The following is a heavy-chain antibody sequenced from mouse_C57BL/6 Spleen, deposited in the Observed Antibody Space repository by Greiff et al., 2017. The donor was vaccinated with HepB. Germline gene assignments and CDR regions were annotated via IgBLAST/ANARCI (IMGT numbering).Heavy chain of an antibody. Sequence: VQRVESGAELARPGASVKLSCKASGYTFTSYGISWVKQRTGQGLEWIGEIYPRSGNTYYNEKFKGKATLTADKSSSTAYMELRSLTSEDSAVYFCARWGTTVVADWYFDVWGTGTTVTVSS. CDR2: IYPRSGNT. CDR3: ARWGTTVVADWYFDV. D-gene: IGHD1-1*01. J-gene: IGHJ1*03. V-gene: IGHV1-81*01. CDR1: GYTFTSYG.